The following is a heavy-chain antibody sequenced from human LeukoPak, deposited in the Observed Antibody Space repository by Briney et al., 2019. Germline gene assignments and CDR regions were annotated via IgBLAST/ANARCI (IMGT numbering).Heavy chain of an antibody. CDR2: ISAYNGNT. CDR1: GYTFTSYG. D-gene: IGHD5-18*01. V-gene: IGHV1-18*01. CDR3: ARPSTILDADYYYYGMDV. J-gene: IGHJ6*02. Sequence: ASVKVSCKASGYTFTSYGISWVRQAPGQGLEWMGWISAYNGNTNYAQKLQGRVTMTTDTSTSTAYMELRSLRSDDTAVYYCARPSTILDADYYYYGMDVWGQGTTVTVSS.